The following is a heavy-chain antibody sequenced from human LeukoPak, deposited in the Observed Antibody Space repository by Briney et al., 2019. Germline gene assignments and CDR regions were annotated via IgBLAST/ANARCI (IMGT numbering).Heavy chain of an antibody. CDR2: IYYSGST. V-gene: IGHV4-30-4*08. D-gene: IGHD3-10*01. Sequence: SETRSLTCTVSGGSISSGDYYWSWIRQPPGKGLEWIGYIYYSGSTYYNPSLTSRVTISVDTSKNQFSLKLSSVTAADTAVYYCATGTLTMVRGVRYYYYYMDVWGKGTTVTVSS. CDR1: GGSISSGDYY. CDR3: ATGTLTMVRGVRYYYYYMDV. J-gene: IGHJ6*03.